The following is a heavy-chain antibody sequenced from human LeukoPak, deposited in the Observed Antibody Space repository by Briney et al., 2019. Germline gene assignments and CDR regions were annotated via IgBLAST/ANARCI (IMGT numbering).Heavy chain of an antibody. V-gene: IGHV4-39*07. CDR1: GGSISSSY. CDR2: IYYSGST. D-gene: IGHD5-18*01. J-gene: IGHJ3*02. Sequence: SETLSLTCTVSGGSISSSYWGWIRQPPGKGLEWIGSIYYSGSTYYNPSLKSRVTISVDTSKNQFSLKLSSVTAADTAVYYCARVNTAMVPYAFDIWGQGTMVTVSS. CDR3: ARVNTAMVPYAFDI.